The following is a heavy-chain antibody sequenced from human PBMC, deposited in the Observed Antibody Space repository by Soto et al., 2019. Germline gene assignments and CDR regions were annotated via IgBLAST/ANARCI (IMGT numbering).Heavy chain of an antibody. CDR2: INPDSGGT. CDR3: AIRTGQLAIISEFDGDWFFEV. J-gene: IGHJ2*01. V-gene: IGHV1-2*02. CDR1: GYTFTDYY. D-gene: IGHD2-2*01. Sequence: QEQLVQSGAEVKKPGASLKVSCKASGYTFTDYYIHWVRQAPGQGLEWVGWINPDSGGTNLAQRFQGRVTMTSDTSINTAYMELSSRRSDDTAVYYCAIRTGQLAIISEFDGDWFFEVWGRGTLVTVSS.